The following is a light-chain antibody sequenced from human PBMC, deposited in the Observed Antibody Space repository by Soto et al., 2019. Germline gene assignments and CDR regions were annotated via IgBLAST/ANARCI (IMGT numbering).Light chain of an antibody. Sequence: PSSLSASTGDRVTITCRASQGISSYLAWYQQKPGKAPKLLIYAASTLQSGVPSRFSGSGSGTEFTLTISGLHPDDFATYYCQQYESYSGTFGPGTKVDIK. V-gene: IGKV1-8*01. CDR3: QQYESYSGT. CDR1: QGISSY. J-gene: IGKJ1*01. CDR2: AAS.